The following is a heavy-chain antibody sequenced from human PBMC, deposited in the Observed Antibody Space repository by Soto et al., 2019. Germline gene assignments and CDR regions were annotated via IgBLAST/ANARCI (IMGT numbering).Heavy chain of an antibody. CDR1: GASISGFY. J-gene: IGHJ5*02. D-gene: IGHD1-1*01. CDR2: IYATGTT. CDR3: VRDGTKTLRDWFDP. V-gene: IGHV4-4*07. Sequence: SETLSLTCTVSGASISGFYLSGIRKSAGKGLEWIVRIYATGTTDYNPSLKSRVMMSVDTSKKQFSMKFRSVTAADTAVYYCVRDGTKTLRDWFDPWGQGISVTVSS.